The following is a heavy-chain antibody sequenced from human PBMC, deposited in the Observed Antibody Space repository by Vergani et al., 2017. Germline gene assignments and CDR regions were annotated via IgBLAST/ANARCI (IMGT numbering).Heavy chain of an antibody. Sequence: QITLKESGPTLVNPTQTLTLTCTFPVFSLNTRGASVAWIRQPPGKALDWLAVIYWNDDQIYSPSLNNRITITKDTSKNQVVLTMTNMDYVDTGTYYCVYGKAECGTTSCFCPFYYYYFIDVWGKGTTVTVSS. CDR1: VFSLNTRGAS. V-gene: IGHV2-5*04. CDR2: IYWNDDQ. D-gene: IGHD1-7*01. J-gene: IGHJ6*03. CDR3: VYGKAECGTTSCFCPFYYYYFIDV.